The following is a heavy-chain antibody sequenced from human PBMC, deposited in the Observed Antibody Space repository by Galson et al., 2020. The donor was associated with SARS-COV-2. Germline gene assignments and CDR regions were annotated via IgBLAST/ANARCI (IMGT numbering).Heavy chain of an antibody. Sequence: SVNGRFTISRDNSKNTLLLHMNSLRVEDTAIYYCARDERDGYNLGLFDYWGQGTLVTVSS. CDR3: ARDERDGYNLGLFDY. J-gene: IGHJ4*02. D-gene: IGHD5-12*01. V-gene: IGHV3-30*01.